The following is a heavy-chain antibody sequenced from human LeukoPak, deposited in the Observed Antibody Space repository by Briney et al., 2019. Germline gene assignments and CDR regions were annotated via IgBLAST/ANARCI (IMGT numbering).Heavy chain of an antibody. V-gene: IGHV1-2*02. CDR1: GYTFTGYY. CDR3: ARDRVRTIAAAGTFDY. J-gene: IGHJ4*02. Sequence: ASVKVFCKASGYTFTGYYMHWVRQAPGQGLEWMGWINPNSGGTNYAQKFQGRVTMTRDTSISTAYMELSRLRSDDTAVYYCARDRVRTIAAAGTFDYWGQGTLVTVSS. D-gene: IGHD6-13*01. CDR2: INPNSGGT.